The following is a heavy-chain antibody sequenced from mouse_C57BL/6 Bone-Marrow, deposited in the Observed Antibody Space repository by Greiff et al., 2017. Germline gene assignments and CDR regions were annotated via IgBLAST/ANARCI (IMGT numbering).Heavy chain of an antibody. V-gene: IGHV1-15*01. J-gene: IGHJ4*01. CDR3: TRGPYYYGSSPYYAMDY. D-gene: IGHD1-1*01. Sequence: LQESGAELVRPGASVTLSCKASGYTFTDYEMHWVKQTPVHGLEWIGAIDPETGGTAYNQKFKGKAILTAAKSSSTAYMELRSLTSEDSAVYYYTRGPYYYGSSPYYAMDYWGQGTSVTVSS. CDR1: GYTFTDYE. CDR2: IDPETGGT.